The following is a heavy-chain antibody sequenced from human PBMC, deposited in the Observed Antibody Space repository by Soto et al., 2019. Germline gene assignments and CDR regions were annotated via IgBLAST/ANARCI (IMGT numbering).Heavy chain of an antibody. CDR2: IIPIFGTA. J-gene: IGHJ6*02. V-gene: IGHV1-69*13. CDR1: GGTFSSYA. CDR3: ARDSDGYSGYDLEDNYYYYYGMDV. Sequence: SVKVSCKASGGTFSSYAISWVRQAPGQGLEWMGGIIPIFGTANYAQKFQGRVTITADESTSTAYMELSSLRSEDTAVYYCARDSDGYSGYDLEDNYYYYYGMDVWGQGTTVTVSS. D-gene: IGHD5-12*01.